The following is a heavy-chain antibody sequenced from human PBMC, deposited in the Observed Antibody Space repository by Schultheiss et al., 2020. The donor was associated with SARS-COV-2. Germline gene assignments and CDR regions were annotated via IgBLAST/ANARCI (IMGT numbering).Heavy chain of an antibody. CDR3: ARDSRTSIAARPSFDY. CDR1: GFTFSDHY. D-gene: IGHD6-6*01. J-gene: IGHJ4*02. Sequence: GGSLRLSCAASGFTFSDHYMTWIRQAPGKGLEWVSYISSGGSTIYYADFVKGRFTLSRDNAKNSLYLQMNSLRAADTAVYYCARDSRTSIAARPSFDYWGQGTLVTVSS. V-gene: IGHV3-11*04. CDR2: ISSGGSTI.